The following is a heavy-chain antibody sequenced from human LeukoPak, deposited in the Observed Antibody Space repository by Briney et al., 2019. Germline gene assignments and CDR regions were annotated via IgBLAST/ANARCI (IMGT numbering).Heavy chain of an antibody. CDR2: INHSGST. V-gene: IGHV4-34*01. CDR3: ARGRVLSDY. Sequence: LEWIGEINHSGSTNYNPSLKSRVTISVDTSKNQFSLKLSSVTAADTAVYYCARGRVLSDYWGQGTLVTVSS. J-gene: IGHJ4*02. D-gene: IGHD2/OR15-2a*01.